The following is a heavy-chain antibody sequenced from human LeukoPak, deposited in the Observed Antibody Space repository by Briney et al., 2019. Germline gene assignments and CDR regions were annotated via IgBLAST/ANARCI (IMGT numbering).Heavy chain of an antibody. V-gene: IGHV1-69*04. J-gene: IGHJ4*02. CDR2: IIPIFGIA. Sequence: SVKVSCKASGGTFSSYAIGWVRQAPGQGLEWMGRIIPIFGIANYAQKFQGRVTITADKSTSTAYMELSSLRSEDTAVYYCARDQVAGTGWFDYWGQGTLVTVSS. D-gene: IGHD6-19*01. CDR1: GGTFSSYA. CDR3: ARDQVAGTGWFDY.